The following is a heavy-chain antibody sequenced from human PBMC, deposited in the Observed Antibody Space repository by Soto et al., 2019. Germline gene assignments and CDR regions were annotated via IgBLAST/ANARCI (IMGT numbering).Heavy chain of an antibody. CDR3: ARDRASSSGYRPTFDY. Sequence: PGGSLRLSCAASGFTFSSYEMNWVRQAPGKGLEWVSYISSSGSTIYYADSVKGRFTISRDNAKNSLYLQMNSLRAEDTAVYYCARDRASSSGYRPTFDYWGQGTLVTVSS. V-gene: IGHV3-48*03. CDR1: GFTFSSYE. D-gene: IGHD3-22*01. CDR2: ISSSGSTI. J-gene: IGHJ4*02.